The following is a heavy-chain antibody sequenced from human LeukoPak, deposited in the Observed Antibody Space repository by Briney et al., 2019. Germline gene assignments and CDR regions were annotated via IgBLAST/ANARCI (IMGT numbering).Heavy chain of an antibody. CDR2: INPSGGST. Sequence: GASVKVSCKASGGTFSSYAISWVRQAPGQGLEWMGIINPSGGSTSYAQKFQGRVTMTRDTSTSTVYMELSSLRSEDTAVYYCARGRMVPLPFDYWGQGTLVTVSS. CDR1: GGTFSSYA. J-gene: IGHJ4*02. CDR3: ARGRMVPLPFDY. V-gene: IGHV1-46*01. D-gene: IGHD3-10*01.